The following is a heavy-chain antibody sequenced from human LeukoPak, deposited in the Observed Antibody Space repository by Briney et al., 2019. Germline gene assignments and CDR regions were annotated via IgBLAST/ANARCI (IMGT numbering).Heavy chain of an antibody. V-gene: IGHV3-23*01. CDR3: AKETGQLWFTAYYYYYMDV. D-gene: IGHD5-18*01. CDR2: ISGSGGST. CDR1: GFTVSSNY. J-gene: IGHJ6*03. Sequence: GGSLRLSCAASGFTVSSNYMSWVRQAPGKGLEWVSAISGSGGSTYYADSVKGRFTISRDNSKNTLYLQMNSLRAEDTAVYYCAKETGQLWFTAYYYYYMDVWGKGTTVTVSS.